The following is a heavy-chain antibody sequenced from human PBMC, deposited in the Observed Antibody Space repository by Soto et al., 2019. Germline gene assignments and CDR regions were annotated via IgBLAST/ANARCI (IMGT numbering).Heavy chain of an antibody. D-gene: IGHD1-1*01. CDR1: GYTFSTYA. V-gene: IGHV1-3*01. CDR3: ARGKGMEENYCYYGMDV. CDR2: INGGNGHT. Sequence: ASVKVSCKASGYTFSTYALHWVRQAPGQGLEWMGWINGGNGHTRYSQKFKDRVTISGDTPASTAYMELSGLRSEDTAVYYCARGKGMEENYCYYGMDVWGQGTTVTVSS. J-gene: IGHJ6*02.